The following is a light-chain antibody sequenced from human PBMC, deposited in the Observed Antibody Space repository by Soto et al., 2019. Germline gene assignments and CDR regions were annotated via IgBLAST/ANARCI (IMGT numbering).Light chain of an antibody. CDR1: QSVSSSY. CDR2: GAS. CDR3: QQDGSSPT. J-gene: IGKJ1*01. V-gene: IGKV3-20*01. Sequence: EIVLTQSPGTLSLSPGERATLSCMASQSVSSSYLAWYQQKPGQAPRLLIYGASSRATGIPDRFSGSGSGTDFTLTISGLEPEDFAVYYCQQDGSSPTFGQGTKVEIK.